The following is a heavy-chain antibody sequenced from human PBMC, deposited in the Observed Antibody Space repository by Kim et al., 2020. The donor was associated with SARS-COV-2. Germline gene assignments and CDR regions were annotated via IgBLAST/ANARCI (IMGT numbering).Heavy chain of an antibody. J-gene: IGHJ4*02. CDR2: ISENGVTT. V-gene: IGHV3-23*01. CDR1: GFSFNSYP. Sequence: GGSLRLSCAVSGFSFNSYPMTWVRQAPGKGLEWGSVISENGVTTYYADSVKGRFTISRDNSKSTLYLQMNSLRAEDTAVYYCAKYRVSGWRYFDFWGQGT. D-gene: IGHD6-19*01. CDR3: AKYRVSGWRYFDF.